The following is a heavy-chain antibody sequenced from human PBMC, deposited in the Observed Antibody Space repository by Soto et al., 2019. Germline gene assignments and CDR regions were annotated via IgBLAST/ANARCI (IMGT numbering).Heavy chain of an antibody. CDR2: FDPEDGET. CDR3: AFHPFGRLELPLGAFDI. V-gene: IGHV1-24*01. D-gene: IGHD1-7*01. Sequence: ASVKVSCKVSGYTLAELSMHWVRQAPGKGLEWMGGFDPEDGETIYAQKFQGRVTMTEDTSTDTAYMKLSSLRSEDTAVYYCAFHPFGRLELPLGAFDIWGQGTMVTVSS. CDR1: GYTLAELS. J-gene: IGHJ3*02.